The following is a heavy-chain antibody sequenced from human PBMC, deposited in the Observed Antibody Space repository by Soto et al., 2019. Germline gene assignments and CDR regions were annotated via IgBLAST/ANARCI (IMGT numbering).Heavy chain of an antibody. CDR1: GGTFSSYA. CDR3: AREVRYSSGWYDY. J-gene: IGHJ4*02. D-gene: IGHD6-19*01. CDR2: IIPIFGTA. V-gene: IGHV1-69*13. Sequence: SVKVSCKASGGTFSSYAISWVRQAPGQGLEWMGGIIPIFGTANYAQKFQGRVTITADESTSTAYMELSSLRSEDTAVYYCAREVRYSSGWYDYWGQGTLVTVSS.